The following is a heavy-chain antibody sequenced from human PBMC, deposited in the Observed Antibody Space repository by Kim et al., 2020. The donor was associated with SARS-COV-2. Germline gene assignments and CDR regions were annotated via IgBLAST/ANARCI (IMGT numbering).Heavy chain of an antibody. D-gene: IGHD3-3*02. V-gene: IGHV1-18*01. J-gene: IGHJ4*02. CDR2: T. Sequence: TNYAQKLQGRVTMTTDTSTSTAYMELRSLRSDDTAVYYCARDLQADPIRYWGQGTLVTVSS. CDR3: ARDLQADPIRY.